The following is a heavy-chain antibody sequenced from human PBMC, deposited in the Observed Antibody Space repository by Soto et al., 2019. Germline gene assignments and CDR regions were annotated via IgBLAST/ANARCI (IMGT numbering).Heavy chain of an antibody. J-gene: IGHJ6*02. D-gene: IGHD4-17*01. CDR2: IYPHDSDT. CDR1: GYNFHTYW. CDR3: ARPTDYHYGMQV. Sequence: PGESLKISCNGSGYNFHTYWIAWVRQMPGKGLEWMGFIYPHDSDTRYSPSFRGQVTISADKSINTAYLQWTSLKASDTAIYFCARPTDYHYGMQVWGQGTTVTVSS. V-gene: IGHV5-51*01.